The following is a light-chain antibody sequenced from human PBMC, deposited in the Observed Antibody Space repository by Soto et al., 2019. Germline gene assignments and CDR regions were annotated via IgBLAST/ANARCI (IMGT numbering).Light chain of an antibody. CDR3: GTWDTSLTAGV. J-gene: IGLJ2*01. V-gene: IGLV1-51*01. Sequence: QSVLTQPPSLSAAPGQTVTISCSGSSSNIGDNYVSWFQQLPGTAPKLVIYDNNKRLSGIPDRFSGSKSGTSATLVITGLQTGDEAEYYCGTWDTSLTAGVFGGGTKVTVL. CDR2: DNN. CDR1: SSNIGDNY.